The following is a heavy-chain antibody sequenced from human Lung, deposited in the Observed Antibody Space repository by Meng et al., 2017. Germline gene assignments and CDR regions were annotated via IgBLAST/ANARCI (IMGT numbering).Heavy chain of an antibody. V-gene: IGHV4-4*02. CDR3: VRGGQDQAYYDFWSGPFDP. D-gene: IGHD3-3*01. J-gene: IGHJ5*02. CDR2: IYHSGRT. Sequence: VPVLASGLGQVRPSGPLSLPVAVFVGHCTSRNWWSWVRQSPGKGLEWIGEIYHSGRTNYNPSLESRVTISLDKSQNHFSLKVKSVTAADTAVYYCVRGGQDQAYYDFWSGPFDPWGQGTLVTVSS. CDR1: VGHCTSRNW.